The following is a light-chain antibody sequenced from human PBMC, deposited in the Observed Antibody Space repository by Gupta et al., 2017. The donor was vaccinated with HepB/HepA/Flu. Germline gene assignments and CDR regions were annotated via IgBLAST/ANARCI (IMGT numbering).Light chain of an antibody. V-gene: IGLV3-21*02. CDR2: DNS. CDR3: QVRDTTSDQAV. J-gene: IGLJ3*02. Sequence: SYVLTQPPSVSLAPGETARISCGGSNIGSKSVHWYQQRPGQAPVLVVYDNSDRPSGIPERFSGSNPGNTATLTISRVEVGDEADYYCQVRDTTSDQAVFGGGTKVTVL. CDR1: NIGSKS.